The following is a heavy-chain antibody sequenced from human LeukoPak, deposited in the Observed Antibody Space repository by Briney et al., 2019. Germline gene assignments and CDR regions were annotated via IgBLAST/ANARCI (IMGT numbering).Heavy chain of an antibody. V-gene: IGHV4-61*02. D-gene: IGHD3-16*01. CDR1: GGSISSGSYY. CDR3: ARGASSSSAIGYYYYYMDV. Sequence: PSETLSLTCTVSGGSISSGSYYWSWLRQPAGKGLEWIGRMYTSGSTNYNPSLKSPVTISVDTSKNQFSLNLSSVTAADTAVYYCARGASSSSAIGYYYYYMDVWGKGTTVTVSS. J-gene: IGHJ6*03. CDR2: MYTSGST.